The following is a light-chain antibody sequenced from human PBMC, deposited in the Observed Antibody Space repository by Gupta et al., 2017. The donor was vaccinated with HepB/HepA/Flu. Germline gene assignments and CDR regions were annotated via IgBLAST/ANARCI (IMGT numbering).Light chain of an antibody. CDR2: LGS. CDR1: QSLRKTNGYNY. Sequence: DIVMTQSPLSLPVTPGEPASISCRSSQSLRKTNGYNYLDWYLQNLVLTPQLLIYLGSERSPGVPDRFSGSGSGRAFTLRISRGEAEDVGVNYFGQGLQALRSFGQGTKVEI. V-gene: IGKV2-28*01. CDR3: GQGLQALRS. J-gene: IGKJ2*04.